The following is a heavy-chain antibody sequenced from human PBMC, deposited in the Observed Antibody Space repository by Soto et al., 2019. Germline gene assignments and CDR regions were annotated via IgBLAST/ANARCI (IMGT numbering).Heavy chain of an antibody. CDR1: GVSISNSSYY. CDR3: ASLPRTTYYDILTGYYGYFDY. J-gene: IGHJ4*02. Sequence: SETLSLTCTVSGVSISNSSYYWGWIRRPPGKGLEWIGTIYYSGITYYNPSLKSRVTISVDTSKNQFSLKLSSVTAADTAVYYCASLPRTTYYDILTGYYGYFDYWGQGTLVTVSS. CDR2: IYYSGIT. D-gene: IGHD3-9*01. V-gene: IGHV4-39*07.